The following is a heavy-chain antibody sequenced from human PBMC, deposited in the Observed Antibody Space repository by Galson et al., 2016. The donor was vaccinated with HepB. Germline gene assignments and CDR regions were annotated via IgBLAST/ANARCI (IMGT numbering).Heavy chain of an antibody. V-gene: IGHV3-53*01. CDR2: IYNDGST. CDR1: GFTVSRNY. Sequence: SLRLSCAASGFTVSRNYMSWVRQAPGMGLEWVSLIYNDGSTYYAESVKGRFSISRDSSKNTLYLQMTSLGADDTAVYFCGKDGGAPRDWGQGTLVTVSS. CDR3: GKDGGAPRD. J-gene: IGHJ4*02. D-gene: IGHD2-15*01.